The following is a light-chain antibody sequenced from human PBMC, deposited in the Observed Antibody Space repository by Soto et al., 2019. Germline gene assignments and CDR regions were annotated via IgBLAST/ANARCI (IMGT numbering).Light chain of an antibody. CDR2: DVN. CDR3: SSYAGSNNVI. V-gene: IGLV2-8*01. Sequence: QSALTQPPSASGSPGQSVTISCTGTSSDVGGYNYVSWYQKHPGKAPKLMIYDVNKWPSGVPDRFSGSKSGNTASLTVSGLQADDEADYYYSSYAGSNNVIFGGGTTLTVL. CDR1: SSDVGGYNY. J-gene: IGLJ2*01.